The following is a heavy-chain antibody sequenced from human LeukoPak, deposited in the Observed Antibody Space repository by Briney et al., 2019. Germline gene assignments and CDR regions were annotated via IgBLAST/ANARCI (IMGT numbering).Heavy chain of an antibody. CDR1: GGSISSYY. Sequence: PSETVSLTCTVSGGSISSYYWNWLRQPPGKGLEWIGYIYYTGSTDYNPSLKSRVAISVDTSKNQFSLKLSSVTAADTAVYYCARGSKAAPGTFDYWGQGTLVTVSS. J-gene: IGHJ4*02. V-gene: IGHV4-59*01. CDR2: IYYTGST. CDR3: ARGSKAAPGTFDY. D-gene: IGHD6-13*01.